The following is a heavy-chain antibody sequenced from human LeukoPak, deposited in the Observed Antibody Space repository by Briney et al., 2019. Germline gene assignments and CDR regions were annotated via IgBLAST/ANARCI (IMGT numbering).Heavy chain of an antibody. V-gene: IGHV4-39*01. Sequence: SETLSLTCTVSGGSISSSSYYWDWIRQSPGKGLEWIGNIYSGGSTYYTPSLKSRVTISVDTSKNQFSLKPSSVTAADTAIYFCARHSRSGSGGYENAFDIWGQGTMVTVSS. D-gene: IGHD5-12*01. CDR2: IYSGGST. CDR3: ARHSRSGSGGYENAFDI. J-gene: IGHJ3*02. CDR1: GGSISSSSYY.